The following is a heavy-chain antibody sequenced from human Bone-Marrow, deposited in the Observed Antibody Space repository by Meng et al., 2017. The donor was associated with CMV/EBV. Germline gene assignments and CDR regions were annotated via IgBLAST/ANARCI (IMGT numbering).Heavy chain of an antibody. J-gene: IGHJ4*02. Sequence: GESLKISCAASGFTVSNNYMSWVRQAPGKGLEWVSVIYSGGYTYYADSVKGRFTISRDNSKNTLYLQMNSLRAEDTAVYYCARAQTDGYSSFDYWGQVTLVTVSS. CDR3: ARAQTDGYSSFDY. CDR1: GFTVSNNY. CDR2: IYSGGYT. D-gene: IGHD5-24*01. V-gene: IGHV3-53*01.